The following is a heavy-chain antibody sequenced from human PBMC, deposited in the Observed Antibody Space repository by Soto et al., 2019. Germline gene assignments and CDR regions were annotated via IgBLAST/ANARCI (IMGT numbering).Heavy chain of an antibody. J-gene: IGHJ6*02. V-gene: IGHV3-23*01. CDR1: GFTFTTYA. CDR3: AKTMGYCSDGTCYGAYSMDV. D-gene: IGHD2-15*01. Sequence: EVQLLESGGGLVQPGASLRLSCAASGFTFTTYAMFWVRQAPGKGLEWVSGVSASGGSTYAADSVKGRFTISRDNSKNTVYLQMNTLRADDTAVYYCAKTMGYCSDGTCYGAYSMDVWGQGITVTVSS. CDR2: VSASGGST.